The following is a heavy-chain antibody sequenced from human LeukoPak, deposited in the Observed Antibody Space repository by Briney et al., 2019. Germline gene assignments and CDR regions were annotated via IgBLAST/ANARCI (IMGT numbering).Heavy chain of an antibody. CDR2: ISSSSSTI. V-gene: IGHV3-48*01. D-gene: IGHD2-2*01. CDR1: GFTFSSYS. Sequence: QPGGSLRLSCAASGFTFSSYSMNWVRQAPGKGLEWVSYISSSSSTIYYADSVKGRFTISRDNAKNSLYLQMNSLRAEDTAVYYCARDFTGHCSSTSCPPPFDYWGQGTLVTVSS. CDR3: ARDFTGHCSSTSCPPPFDY. J-gene: IGHJ4*02.